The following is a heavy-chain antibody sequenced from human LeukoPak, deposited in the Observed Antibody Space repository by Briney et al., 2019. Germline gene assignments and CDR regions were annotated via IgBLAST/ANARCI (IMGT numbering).Heavy chain of an antibody. CDR1: GFTFITYA. CDR2: ITGSGDTT. D-gene: IGHD6-13*01. J-gene: IGHJ4*02. V-gene: IGHV3-23*01. CDR3: AKLLRTLAAAGSDY. Sequence: PGGSLSLSCAASGFTFITYAMNWVRQAPGKGLEWVSLITGSGDTTYYADSVKGRFTISRDNSKNTLYLQMNSLRAEDTAVYYCAKLLRTLAAAGSDYWGQGTLVTVSS.